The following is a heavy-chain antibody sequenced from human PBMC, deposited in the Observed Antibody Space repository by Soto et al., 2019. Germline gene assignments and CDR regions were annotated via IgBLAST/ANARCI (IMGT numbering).Heavy chain of an antibody. J-gene: IGHJ6*02. D-gene: IGHD2-2*01. Sequence: QVQLVQSGAEVKKPGSSVKVSCKASGGTFNSYAISWVRQAPGQGLEWMGGIIPIFGTANYAQKFQGRVTITADESTSTAYMELSSLRSEDTAVYYCAKGGYCSSTSCYGDYYYGMDVWGQGTTVTVSS. CDR2: IIPIFGTA. CDR3: AKGGYCSSTSCYGDYYYGMDV. CDR1: GGTFNSYA. V-gene: IGHV1-69*01.